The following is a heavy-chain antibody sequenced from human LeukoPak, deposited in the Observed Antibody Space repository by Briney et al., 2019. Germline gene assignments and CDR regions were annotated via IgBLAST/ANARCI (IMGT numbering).Heavy chain of an antibody. CDR3: ARGGGITMPRGVPRSAEYFQH. J-gene: IGHJ1*01. CDR1: GYTFTSYY. V-gene: IGHV1-46*03. Sequence: ASVKVSCKASGYTFTSYYMHWVRLAPGQGLEWMGIINPSGGATRYAQKFQGRVTMTRDTSTSTVYMELSSLRSEDTALYYCARGGGITMPRGVPRSAEYFQHWGQGTLVTVSS. CDR2: INPSGGAT. D-gene: IGHD3-10*01.